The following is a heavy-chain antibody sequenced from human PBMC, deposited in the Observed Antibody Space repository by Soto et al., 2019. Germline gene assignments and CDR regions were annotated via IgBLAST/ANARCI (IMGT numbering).Heavy chain of an antibody. V-gene: IGHV3-9*01. Sequence: EVQLVESGRGLVQPGRSLRLSCAASGFIFDDYAMHWVRQAPGKGLEWVSGISWNSGSIVYADSVKARFTMSRDNAKNFLYLQMNSLRPEDTALYFCAKDISGRGSFYYYHGMDVWGQGTTVTVSS. D-gene: IGHD1-26*01. CDR2: ISWNSGSI. CDR1: GFIFDDYA. CDR3: AKDISGRGSFYYYHGMDV. J-gene: IGHJ6*02.